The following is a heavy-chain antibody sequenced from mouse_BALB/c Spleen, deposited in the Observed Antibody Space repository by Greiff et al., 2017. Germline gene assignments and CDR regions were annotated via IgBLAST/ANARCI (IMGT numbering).Heavy chain of an antibody. CDR1: GFSLTSYG. D-gene: IGHD1-2*01. CDR3: ARDPYGYSYYFDY. Sequence: QVQLKQSGPGLVAPSQSLSITCTVSGFSLTSYGVHWVRQPPGKGLEWLGVIWAGGSTNYNSALMSRLSISKDNSKSQVFLKMNSLQTDDTAMYYCARDPYGYSYYFDYWGQGTTLTVSS. CDR2: IWAGGST. V-gene: IGHV2-9*02. J-gene: IGHJ2*01.